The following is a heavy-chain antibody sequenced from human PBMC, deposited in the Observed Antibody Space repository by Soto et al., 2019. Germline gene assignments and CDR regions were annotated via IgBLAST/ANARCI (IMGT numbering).Heavy chain of an antibody. CDR3: ARRERAAGTDWWFDP. Sequence: SETLSLTCTVSGGSISSSSFHWGWIRQPPGKGLEWIGSIYSSGSTYYSPSLKSRVTVSVDTSKNQFSLKLSSVTAADTAVYYCARRERAAGTDWWFDPWGQGTLVTGS. D-gene: IGHD6-13*01. J-gene: IGHJ5*02. CDR2: IYSSGST. V-gene: IGHV4-39*01. CDR1: GGSISSSSFH.